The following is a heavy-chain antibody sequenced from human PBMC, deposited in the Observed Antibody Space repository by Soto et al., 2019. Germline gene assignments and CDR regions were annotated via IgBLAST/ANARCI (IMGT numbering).Heavy chain of an antibody. Sequence: QITLKESGPTLVKPTQTLTLTCTFSGFSLSTSGVGVGWIRQPPGKALEWLALIYWDDDKRYSPSLKSRLTIXXAXPXXQVVLTMTNMDPVDTATYYCAPSLWFGELKNWFDPWGQGTLVTVSS. CDR3: APSLWFGELKNWFDP. CDR2: IYWDDDK. J-gene: IGHJ5*02. D-gene: IGHD3-10*01. V-gene: IGHV2-5*02. CDR1: GFSLSTSGVG.